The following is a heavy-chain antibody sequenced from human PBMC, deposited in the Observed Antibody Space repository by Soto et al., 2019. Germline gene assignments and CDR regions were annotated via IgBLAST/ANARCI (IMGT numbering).Heavy chain of an antibody. CDR1: GGCISSGGYS. V-gene: IGHV4-30-2*01. CDR2: IYHSVST. CDR3: ARGPPLGY. J-gene: IGHJ4*02. Sequence: SETLSLTCAVYGGCISSGGYSWSWIRQPPGKGLECIGYIYHSVSTYYNPSLKSRVTISVDRSKNQFSLKLNSVTAADTAVYYCARGPPLGYWGQGTLVTVS.